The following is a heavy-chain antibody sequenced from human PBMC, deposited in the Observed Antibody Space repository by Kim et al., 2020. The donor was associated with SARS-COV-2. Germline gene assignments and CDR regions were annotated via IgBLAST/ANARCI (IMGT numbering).Heavy chain of an antibody. D-gene: IGHD1-26*01. CDR2: ISNDGSNK. Sequence: GGSLRLSCAASGFTFSSYGMHWVRQAPGKGLEWVAVISNDGSNKYYADSVKGRFTISRDNSKNTLYLQMNSLRAEDTAVYYCAKDQVGFSYILDYWGQGTLVTVSS. V-gene: IGHV3-30*18. CDR1: GFTFSSYG. J-gene: IGHJ4*02. CDR3: AKDQVGFSYILDY.